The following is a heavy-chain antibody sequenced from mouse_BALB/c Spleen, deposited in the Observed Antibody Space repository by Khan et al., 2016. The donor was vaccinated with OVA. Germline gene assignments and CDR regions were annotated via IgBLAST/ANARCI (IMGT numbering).Heavy chain of an antibody. J-gene: IGHJ4*01. CDR2: ISNSGSA. D-gene: IGHD4-1*01. CDR1: GYSITRDYA. Sequence: EVQLVESGPGLVKPSQSLSLTCTVTGYSITRDYAWNWIRQFPGNELEWMGYISNSGSASYNPSLKSRISMTRDTSKNQFFIQLDSVTPEDTATYYCASELGRYYAMDYWGQGTSVTVSS. CDR3: ASELGRYYAMDY. V-gene: IGHV3-2*02.